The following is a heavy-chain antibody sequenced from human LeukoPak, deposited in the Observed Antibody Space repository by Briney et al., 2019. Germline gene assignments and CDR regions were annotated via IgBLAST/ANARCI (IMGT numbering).Heavy chain of an antibody. J-gene: IGHJ3*02. Sequence: ASVKVSCKASGYTFTNYYMHWVRQAPGQGLEWMGIINPSGGNTNYAQNFQGRVTMTRDTSTSTVYMELSSLRSEDTAVYYCARIRDGYNDAYDIWGQGTMVTVPS. CDR3: ARIRDGYNDAYDI. CDR1: GYTFTNYY. V-gene: IGHV1-46*01. D-gene: IGHD5-24*01. CDR2: INPSGGNT.